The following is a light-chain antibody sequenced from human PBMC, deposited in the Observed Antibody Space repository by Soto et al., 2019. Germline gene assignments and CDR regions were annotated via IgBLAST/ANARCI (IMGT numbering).Light chain of an antibody. J-gene: IGKJ1*01. CDR3: QQYNSYSRT. CDR2: KAS. Sequence: DIQMTQSPSTLSASVGDRVTITCLASQSISSWLAWYQQKPGKAPKLLIYKASSLESGVPSRFSGSGSGTKFTLTISSLQPDDVATYYCQQYNSYSRTLGQGTKVDIK. CDR1: QSISSW. V-gene: IGKV1-5*03.